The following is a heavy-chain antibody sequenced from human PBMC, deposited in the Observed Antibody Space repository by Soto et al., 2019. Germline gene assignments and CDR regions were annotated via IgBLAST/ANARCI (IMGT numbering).Heavy chain of an antibody. J-gene: IGHJ6*02. CDR3: ARANARIYYGMDV. CDR2: IYYSGST. CDR1: GGSISSYY. D-gene: IGHD2-15*01. V-gene: IGHV4-59*01. Sequence: PSETLSLTCTVSGGSISSYYWSWIRQPPGKGLEWIGYIYYSGSTNYNPSLKSRVTISVDTPKNQFSLKLSSVTAADTAVYYCARANARIYYGMDVWGQGTTVTVSS.